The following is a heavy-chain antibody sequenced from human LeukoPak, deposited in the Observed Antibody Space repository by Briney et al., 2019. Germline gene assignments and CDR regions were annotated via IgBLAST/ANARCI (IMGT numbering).Heavy chain of an antibody. CDR1: GGSISSSSYY. D-gene: IGHD6-19*01. J-gene: IGHJ2*01. Sequence: SETLSLTCTVSGGSISSSSYYWGWIRQPPGKGLEWIGSIYYSGSTYYNPSLKSRVTISVDTSKNQFSLKLSSVTAADTAVYYCASGGGDPYSGGWYDWYFDLWGRGTLVTVSS. CDR2: IYYSGST. V-gene: IGHV4-39*01. CDR3: ASGGGDPYSGGWYDWYFDL.